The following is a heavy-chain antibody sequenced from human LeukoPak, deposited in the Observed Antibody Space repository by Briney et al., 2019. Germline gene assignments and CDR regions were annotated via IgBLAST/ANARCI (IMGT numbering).Heavy chain of an antibody. D-gene: IGHD1-26*01. V-gene: IGHV4-39*01. CDR3: ARRAPSRYSGSYYNWFDP. Sequence: PSETLSLTCTVSGSSISSSSYYWGWIRQPPGKGLEWIGSIYYSGSTYYNPSLKSRVTISVDTSKNQFSLKLSSVTAADTAVYYCARRAPSRYSGSYYNWFDPWGQGTLVTVSS. CDR2: IYYSGST. J-gene: IGHJ5*02. CDR1: GSSISSSSYY.